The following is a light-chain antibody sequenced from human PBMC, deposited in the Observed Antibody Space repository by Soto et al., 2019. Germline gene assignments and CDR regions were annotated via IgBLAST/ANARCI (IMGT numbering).Light chain of an antibody. J-gene: IGKJ5*01. CDR2: WAS. CDR1: HNLIYSSNNKTY. CDR3: QQFYATPDT. V-gene: IGKV4-1*01. Sequence: DIDMNQYPDSLAVSLGERATINCKSSHNLIYSSNNKTYLPWYQQRPGQPPKLLIYWASTRESGVPDRFSGSGSKTDFTLTLSSLQPEDVAVYYCQQFYATPDTFGQGTRMESK.